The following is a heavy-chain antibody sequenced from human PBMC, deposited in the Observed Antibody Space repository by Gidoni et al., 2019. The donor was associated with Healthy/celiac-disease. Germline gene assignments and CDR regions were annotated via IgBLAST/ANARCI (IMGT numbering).Heavy chain of an antibody. CDR1: GLHFSRYA. CDR3: AREGGGDGYNY. J-gene: IGHJ4*02. D-gene: IGHD2-21*01. Sequence: QVQLVESGGGVVQPGRFLRLSCAAPGLHFSRYAMHWVRQAPGKGLEWVTVISNDGSNKYYADSVKGLFTISRDNSKNTLYLQMNSLGAEDTAVYYCAREGGGDGYNYWGQGTLVTVSS. V-gene: IGHV3-30*04. CDR2: ISNDGSNK.